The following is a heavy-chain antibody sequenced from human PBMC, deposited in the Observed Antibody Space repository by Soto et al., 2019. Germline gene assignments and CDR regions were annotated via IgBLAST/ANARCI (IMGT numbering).Heavy chain of an antibody. V-gene: IGHV3-30-3*01. CDR2: ISYDGSNK. D-gene: IGHD2-15*01. J-gene: IGHJ4*02. CDR3: ARDLSGGIFPYEYYFDY. CDR1: GFTFSSYA. Sequence: QVQLVESGGGVVQPGRSLRLSCAASGFTFSSYAMHWVRQAPGKGLEWVAVISYDGSNKYYADSVKGRFTISRDNSKNTLYLQMNSLRAEDTAVYYCARDLSGGIFPYEYYFDYWGQGTLVTVSS.